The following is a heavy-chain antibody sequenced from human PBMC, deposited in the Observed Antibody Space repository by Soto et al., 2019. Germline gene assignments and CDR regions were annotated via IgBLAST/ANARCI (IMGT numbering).Heavy chain of an antibody. CDR3: ARIYAGKSGGWFDP. D-gene: IGHD3-10*01. J-gene: IGHJ5*02. CDR2: IFSNDEK. V-gene: IGHV2-26*01. CDR1: GFSLSNATMG. Sequence: SGPTLVNPTETLTLTCTVSGFSLSNATMGVTWIRQPPGKALEWLAHIFSNDEKSYSQSLKTRLIISKDTSKGQVVLTMTNMDPVDTATYYCARIYAGKSGGWFDPWGQGTLVTVSS.